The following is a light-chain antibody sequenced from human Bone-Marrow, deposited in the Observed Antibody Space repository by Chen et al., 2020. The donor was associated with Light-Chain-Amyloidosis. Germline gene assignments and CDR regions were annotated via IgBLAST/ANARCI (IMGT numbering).Light chain of an antibody. CDR2: GNS. CDR1: SSNIGAGYD. CDR3: QSYDSSLSGSVV. V-gene: IGLV1-40*01. J-gene: IGLJ2*01. Sequence: QSVLTQPPSVSGAPGQRVTISCTGSSSNIGAGYDVHWYQQLPVTAPKPLIYGNSNRPSGVPDRFSGSKSGTSASLAITGLQAGDEADYYCQSYDSSLSGSVVFGGGTKLTVL.